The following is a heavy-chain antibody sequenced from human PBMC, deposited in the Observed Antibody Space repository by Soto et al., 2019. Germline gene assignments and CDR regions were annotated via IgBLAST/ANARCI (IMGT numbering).Heavy chain of an antibody. CDR1: GGSISSYS. V-gene: IGHV4-59*08. D-gene: IGHD6-13*01. J-gene: IGHJ5*02. CDR3: ARGHTSSWFGSRRIDL. Sequence: QVLLQESGPGLVKPSETLSLTCSVSGGSISSYSWSWIRQSPGKGLEWIGYFYHSGGTNYNPSLNSTVTISIDTSKNQVFLKMRSVAAADKVVYYFARGHTSSWFGSRRIDLWGQGALVTVSS. CDR2: FYHSGGT.